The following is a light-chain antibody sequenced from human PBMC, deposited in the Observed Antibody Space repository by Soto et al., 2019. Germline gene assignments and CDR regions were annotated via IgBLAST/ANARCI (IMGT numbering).Light chain of an antibody. CDR2: DAS. CDR3: QQRSDWHPWT. V-gene: IGKV3-11*01. Sequence: EILLTQSPSTLALSAGERATLSCGASQSVSSYLAWYQQKPGQAPRLLIYDASNRATGIPASFSGSGSGTDFTLTISSLEHEDFAVYYCQQRSDWHPWTFGQGTKVDIK. CDR1: QSVSSY. J-gene: IGKJ1*01.